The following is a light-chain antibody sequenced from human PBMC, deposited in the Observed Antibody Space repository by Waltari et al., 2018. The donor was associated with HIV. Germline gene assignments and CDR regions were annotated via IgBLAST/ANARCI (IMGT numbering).Light chain of an antibody. CDR1: QSVPSH. Sequence: IVLTPSPGTLSLSPGARAPLSCRATQSVPSHLAWYQQKPGQAPRLLIYDASSRATGIPDRFSGSGSGTDFTLTISRLEPEDFAVYYCQQYGNSPRTFGQGTKVEIK. V-gene: IGKV3-20*01. J-gene: IGKJ1*01. CDR3: QQYGNSPRT. CDR2: DAS.